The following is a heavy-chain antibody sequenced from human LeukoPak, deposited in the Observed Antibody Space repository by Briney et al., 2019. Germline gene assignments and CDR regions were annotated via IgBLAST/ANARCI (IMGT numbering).Heavy chain of an antibody. CDR2: INHRGIT. CDR3: AGSKTPMNPLTG. Sequence: SETLSLTCAVYGASFSDYCWNWIRQPPGKGLEWIGEINHRGITNYNPSLKSRVTISVDTSKNQFSLILTSVTAADTAVYYCAGSKTPMNPLTGWGQGTLVTVSS. J-gene: IGHJ4*02. CDR1: GASFSDYC. V-gene: IGHV4-34*01. D-gene: IGHD3-9*01.